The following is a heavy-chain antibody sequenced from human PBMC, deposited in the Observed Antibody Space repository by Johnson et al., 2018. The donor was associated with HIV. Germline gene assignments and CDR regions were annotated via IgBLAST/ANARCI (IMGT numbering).Heavy chain of an antibody. V-gene: IGHV3-30*19. J-gene: IGHJ3*02. Sequence: VQLVESGGGVVQPGKSLRLTCAASGFSFSNYGMHWVRQAPGKGLAWVAVIWYDVSNNYYADSVKGRFTISRDNSTNTLYLQMNSLGAEDTAVYYCARTPDTEDAFDIWGQGTMVTVSS. CDR3: ARTPDTEDAFDI. CDR1: GFSFSNYG. CDR2: IWYDVSNN.